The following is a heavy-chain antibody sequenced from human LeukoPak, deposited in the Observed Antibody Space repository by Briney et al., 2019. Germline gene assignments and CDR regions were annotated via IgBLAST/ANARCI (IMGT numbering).Heavy chain of an antibody. CDR3: AISYSSSWYQGD. J-gene: IGHJ4*02. V-gene: IGHV3-23*01. Sequence: GGSLRLSCAASGFTFGNYAMTWVRQAPGKGLEWVSAISGSGGSTYYADSVKGRFTISRDNSKNTLYLQMNSLGAEDTAIYYCAISYSSSWYQGDWGQGTLVTVSS. CDR1: GFTFGNYA. CDR2: ISGSGGST. D-gene: IGHD6-13*01.